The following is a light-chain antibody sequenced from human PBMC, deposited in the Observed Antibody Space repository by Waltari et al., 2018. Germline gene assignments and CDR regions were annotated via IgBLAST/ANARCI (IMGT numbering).Light chain of an antibody. J-gene: IGKJ1*01. CDR1: QDISNS. Sequence: DIQMTQSPSSLSASFGDRVTITCRASQDISNSLAWYQQKLGRAPKLLLHGASRLESGVPSRFSGRGTETDYTLTISSLQPEYFATYYCQQYYDGPRTFGQGTKVELK. CDR3: QQYYDGPRT. V-gene: IGKV1-NL1*01. CDR2: GAS.